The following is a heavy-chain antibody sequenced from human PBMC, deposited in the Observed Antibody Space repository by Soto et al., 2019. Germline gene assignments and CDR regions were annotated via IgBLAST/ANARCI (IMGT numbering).Heavy chain of an antibody. Sequence: SVKGSCQASGYTFSRYSISWVRQAPVQGLEWMGWISGDSGKAHYSQKFQDRVTITADTSTNTVHMEMRSLRSDDTAVYYCARETGVVVIVKGEFEFWGQGTLVTVSS. J-gene: IGHJ4*02. D-gene: IGHD3-3*01. CDR1: GYTFSRYS. CDR2: ISGDSGKA. CDR3: ARETGVVVIVKGEFEF. V-gene: IGHV1-18*04.